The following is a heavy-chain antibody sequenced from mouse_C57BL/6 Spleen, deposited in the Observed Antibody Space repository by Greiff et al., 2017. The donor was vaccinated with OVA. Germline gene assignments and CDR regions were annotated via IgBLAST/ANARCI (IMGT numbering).Heavy chain of an antibody. V-gene: IGHV5-9-1*02. CDR3: TRDVGRFDV. CDR2: ISSGGDYI. CDR1: GFTFSSYA. Sequence: EVNVVESGEGLVKPGGSLKLSCAASGFTFSSYAMSWVRQTPEKRLEWVAYISSGGDYIYYADTVKGRFTLSRDNARNTLYLQMSSLKSEDTAMYYCTRDVGRFDVWGTGTTVTVSS. J-gene: IGHJ1*03.